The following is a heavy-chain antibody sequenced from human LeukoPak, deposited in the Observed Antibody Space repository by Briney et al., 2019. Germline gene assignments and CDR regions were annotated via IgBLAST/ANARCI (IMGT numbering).Heavy chain of an antibody. CDR1: GYTFTSNY. V-gene: IGHV1-46*01. CDR2: ISPSGGST. CDR3: ARVFVDFGYYYDGRRHAFDI. Sequence: GASVKVSCKAFGYTFTSNYMHWVRQAPGQGPEWMGVISPSGGSTSYAQKFQGRVTMTRDMSTSTVYMELSSLRSEDTAVYYCARVFVDFGYYYDGRRHAFDIWGQGTMVTVSS. J-gene: IGHJ3*02. D-gene: IGHD3-22*01.